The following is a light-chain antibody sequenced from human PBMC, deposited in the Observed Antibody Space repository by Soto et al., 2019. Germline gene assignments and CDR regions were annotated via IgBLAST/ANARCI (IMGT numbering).Light chain of an antibody. J-gene: IGLJ3*02. Sequence: QSALTQPPSASGSPGQSVTISCTGTSSDVGAYNYVSWYQKHAGKAPKLVIYEVTKRPSGVPDRFSGSKSANTASLTVSGLQAEDEADYYCSSFASSNTWLFGGGTKLTVL. CDR1: SSDVGAYNY. CDR2: EVT. CDR3: SSFASSNTWL. V-gene: IGLV2-8*01.